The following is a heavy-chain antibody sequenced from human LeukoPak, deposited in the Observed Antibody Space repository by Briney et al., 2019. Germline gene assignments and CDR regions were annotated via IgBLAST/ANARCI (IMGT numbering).Heavy chain of an antibody. V-gene: IGHV6-1*01. D-gene: IGHD4-17*01. CDR1: GDSASSNSAA. J-gene: IGHJ4*02. CDR3: ARDDYGAQGSFDY. CDR2: TYYRSEWYN. Sequence: SQTLSLTCAISGDSASSNSAAWNWIRQSPSRGLEWLGRTYYRSEWYNDYAVSVQSRITINPDTSKNHFSLQLNSVTPEDAAMYYCARDDYGAQGSFDYWGQGTLVTVSS.